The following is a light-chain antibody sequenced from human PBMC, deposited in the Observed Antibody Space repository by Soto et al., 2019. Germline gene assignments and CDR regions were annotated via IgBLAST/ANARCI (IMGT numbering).Light chain of an antibody. J-gene: IGLJ1*01. CDR1: SRDVGGYDF. CDR3: AAWDDSLRSYV. CDR2: DVT. Sequence: QSALTQPRSVSGSPGQSVTISCTGTSRDVGGYDFVSWYQKHPGKAPKLMIYDVTKRPSGVPDRFSGSKSGTSASLAISGLQSDDEADYYCAAWDDSLRSYVFGTGTKLTVL. V-gene: IGLV2-11*01.